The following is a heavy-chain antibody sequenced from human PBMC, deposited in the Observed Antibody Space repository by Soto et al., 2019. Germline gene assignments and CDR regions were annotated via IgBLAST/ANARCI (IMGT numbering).Heavy chain of an antibody. Sequence: SETLSLTCTVSGGSISSSSYYWGWIRQPPGKGLEWIGSIYYSGSTYYNPSLKSRVTISVDTSKNQFSLKLSSVTAADTAVYYCARGGGYGYYYYCMDVWGQGTTVTVSS. CDR3: ARGGGYGYYYYCMDV. D-gene: IGHD5-18*01. J-gene: IGHJ6*02. V-gene: IGHV4-39*07. CDR2: IYYSGST. CDR1: GGSISSSSYY.